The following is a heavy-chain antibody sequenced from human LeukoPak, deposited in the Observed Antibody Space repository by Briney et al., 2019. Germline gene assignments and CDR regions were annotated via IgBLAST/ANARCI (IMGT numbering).Heavy chain of an antibody. D-gene: IGHD6-19*01. CDR3: ARLDSSGDWFDP. Sequence: PSETLSLTCTVSGGSISSSSYYWGWIRQPPGKGLEWIGSIYYSGSTYYNPSLKSRVTISVDTSKNQFSLKLSSVTAADTAVYYCARLDSSGDWFDPWGQGTLVTVSS. CDR1: GGSISSSSYY. J-gene: IGHJ5*02. CDR2: IYYSGST. V-gene: IGHV4-39*01.